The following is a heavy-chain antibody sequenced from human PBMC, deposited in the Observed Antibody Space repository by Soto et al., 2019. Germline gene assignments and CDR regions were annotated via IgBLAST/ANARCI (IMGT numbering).Heavy chain of an antibody. D-gene: IGHD5-12*01. Sequence: GGSLRLSCAASGFTFSSYAMHWVRQAPGKGLEWVAVISYDGSNKYYADSVKGRFTISRDNSKNTLYLQMNSLRAEDTAVYYCAREVAYYYYGMDVCGQGTTVTVSS. V-gene: IGHV3-30-3*01. J-gene: IGHJ6*02. CDR3: AREVAYYYYGMDV. CDR1: GFTFSSYA. CDR2: ISYDGSNK.